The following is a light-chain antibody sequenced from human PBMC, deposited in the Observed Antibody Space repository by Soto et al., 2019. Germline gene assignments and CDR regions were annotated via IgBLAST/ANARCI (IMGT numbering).Light chain of an antibody. CDR3: QQYDDSVRYI. CDR2: ATS. J-gene: IGKJ2*01. Sequence: EVVLTQSPATLSLSPGERATLSCRASESVNNYLAWYQKKPGQAPRLLIYATSTRATGTPDRFSGSGSGTDFTLTISRLGPEDSGFYYCQQYDDSVRYIFGPGTSLEVK. V-gene: IGKV3-11*01. CDR1: ESVNNY.